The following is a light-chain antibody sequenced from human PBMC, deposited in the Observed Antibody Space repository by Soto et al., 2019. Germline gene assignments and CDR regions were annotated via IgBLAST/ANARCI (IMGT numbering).Light chain of an antibody. Sequence: IVLTHSPATLSLSPWERATLSCMASQSVSNNYLACYQQQPGQAPRLLIYGASNRATGIPDRFSGSGSGTDFTLTISRLEPEDFAVYYCQQYGSSGTFGQGTKVDIK. V-gene: IGKV3-20*01. CDR3: QQYGSSGT. J-gene: IGKJ1*01. CDR1: QSVSNNY. CDR2: GAS.